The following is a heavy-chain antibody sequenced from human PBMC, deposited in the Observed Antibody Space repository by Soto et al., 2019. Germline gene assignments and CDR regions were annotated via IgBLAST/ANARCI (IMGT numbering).Heavy chain of an antibody. CDR3: ARDRIGAVGVGQRYSYGMDV. J-gene: IGHJ6*02. CDR2: IIPIFGTA. CDR1: GGTFSSYA. V-gene: IGHV1-69*13. D-gene: IGHD1-26*01. Sequence: SVKVSCKASGGTFSSYAISWVRQAPGQGLEWMGGIIPIFGTANYAQKFQGRVTITADESTSTAYMELSSLRSEDTAVYYCARDRIGAVGVGQRYSYGMDVWGQGTTVTVSS.